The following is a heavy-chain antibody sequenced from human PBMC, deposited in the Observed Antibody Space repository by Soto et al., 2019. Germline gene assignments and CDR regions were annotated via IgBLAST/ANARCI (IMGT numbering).Heavy chain of an antibody. CDR3: ARSEEGGATINWVFDY. CDR2: IYYSGST. Sequence: SSETLSLTCTVSGGSISSGGYYWSWIRQHPGKGLQWIGYIYYSGSTYYNPSLKSRVTISVDTSKNQFSLKLSSVTAADTAVYYCARSEEGGATINWVFDYWGQGTLVTVSS. V-gene: IGHV4-31*03. J-gene: IGHJ4*02. D-gene: IGHD5-12*01. CDR1: GGSISSGGYY.